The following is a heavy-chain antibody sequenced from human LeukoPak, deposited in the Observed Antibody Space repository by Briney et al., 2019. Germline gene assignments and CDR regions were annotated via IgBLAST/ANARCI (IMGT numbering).Heavy chain of an antibody. D-gene: IGHD1-26*01. CDR1: GSTFRTNS. Sequence: GGSLRLSCPASGSTFRTNSMNWVRQAPGKGLEWVSFISGSGETTYYADSVKGRFTISRDNSQNTLYLQMTSLRGEDTALYYCAKDRGMVGASVRAFDYWGQGTLVTVSS. V-gene: IGHV3-23*01. CDR3: AKDRGMVGASVRAFDY. CDR2: ISGSGETT. J-gene: IGHJ4*02.